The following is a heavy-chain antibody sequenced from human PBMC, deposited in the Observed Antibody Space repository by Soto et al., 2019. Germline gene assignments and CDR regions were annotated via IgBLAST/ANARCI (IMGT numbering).Heavy chain of an antibody. Sequence: QVQLVQSGAEVKKPGASVKVSCKASGYTFTSYDINWVRQATGQGLEWMGWMNPNSGNTGYAQKFQGRVTMTRNTAISTAYMELSSLRSADTAVYYCARGIAAAGSPTPLDYYYYGMDVWGQGTTVTVSS. CDR2: MNPNSGNT. CDR3: ARGIAAAGSPTPLDYYYYGMDV. CDR1: GYTFTSYD. V-gene: IGHV1-8*01. D-gene: IGHD6-13*01. J-gene: IGHJ6*02.